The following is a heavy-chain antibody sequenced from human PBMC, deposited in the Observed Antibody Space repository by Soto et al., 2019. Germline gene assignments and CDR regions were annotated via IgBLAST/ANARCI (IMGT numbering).Heavy chain of an antibody. CDR1: GGTFSSYT. CDR3: AQDVAVAVYYFYGMDA. D-gene: IGHD6-19*01. J-gene: IGHJ6*04. V-gene: IGHV1-69*08. Sequence: QVQLVQSGAEVKKPGSSVKVSCKASGGTFSSYTISWVRQAPGQGLEWMGRIIPILRRANYAQKFQGKVTINADKPPSTGYMELSSMRSEHTGVYYCAQDVAVAVYYFYGMDAWAAGTTVTVSS. CDR2: IIPILRRA.